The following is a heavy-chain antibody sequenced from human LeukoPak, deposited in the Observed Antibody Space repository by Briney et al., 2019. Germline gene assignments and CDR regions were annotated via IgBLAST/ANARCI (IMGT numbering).Heavy chain of an antibody. D-gene: IGHD3-9*01. CDR3: AKVKGLYYDILTGYYRGDAFDI. V-gene: IGHV3-23*01. Sequence: GGSLRLSCAGSGFTFSSYAMSWVRQAPGKRLEWVSAISGSGGSTYYADSVKGRFTISRDNSKNTLYLQMNSLRAEDTAVYYCAKVKGLYYDILTGYYRGDAFDIWGQGTMVTVSS. J-gene: IGHJ3*02. CDR2: ISGSGGST. CDR1: GFTFSSYA.